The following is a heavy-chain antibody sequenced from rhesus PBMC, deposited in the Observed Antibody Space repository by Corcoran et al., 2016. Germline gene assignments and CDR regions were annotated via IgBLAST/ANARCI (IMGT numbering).Heavy chain of an antibody. J-gene: IGHJ4*01. V-gene: IGHV4-165*01. CDR2: FGGSSGST. D-gene: IGHD4-29*01. Sequence: QVKLQESGPGLVKPSETLSLTCAVSGGSISGYWWGWIRQPQGKGLEWIGYFGGSSGSTYDNPALKSRVTISTDTSKNQFSLKLSSVTAADTSVYYCAISRSSYFDYWGQGVLVTVSS. CDR1: GGSISGYW. CDR3: AISRSSYFDY.